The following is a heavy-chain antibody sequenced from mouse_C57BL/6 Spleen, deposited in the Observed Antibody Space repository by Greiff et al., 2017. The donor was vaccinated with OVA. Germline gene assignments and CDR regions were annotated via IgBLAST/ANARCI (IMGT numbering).Heavy chain of an antibody. Sequence: QVQLQQSGPELVKPGASVKISCKASGYAFSSSWMNWVKQRPGKGLEWIGRIYPGDGDTNYNGKFKGKATLTADKSSSTAYMQLSSLTSEDSAVYFCARGYGYDGDYAMDYWGQGTSVTVSS. CDR3: ARGYGYDGDYAMDY. CDR1: GYAFSSSW. D-gene: IGHD2-2*01. J-gene: IGHJ4*01. V-gene: IGHV1-82*01. CDR2: IYPGDGDT.